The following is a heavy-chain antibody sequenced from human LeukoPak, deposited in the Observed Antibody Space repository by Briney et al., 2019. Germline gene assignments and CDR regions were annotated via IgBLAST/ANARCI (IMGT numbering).Heavy chain of an antibody. D-gene: IGHD6-25*01. CDR2: INSDGSST. J-gene: IGHJ4*02. V-gene: IGHV3-74*01. CDR1: GFTFRTYW. Sequence: PGGSLRLSCAASGFTFRTYWMHWVRQAPGKGLVWVSRINSDGSSTRYADSVKGRFTISRDNAKNTLYLQMNSLSAEDTAVYYCARDGAAAVNYWGQGTLVTVSS. CDR3: ARDGAAAVNY.